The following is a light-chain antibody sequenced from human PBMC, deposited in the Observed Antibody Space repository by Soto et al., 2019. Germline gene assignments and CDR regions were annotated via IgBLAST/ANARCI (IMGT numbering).Light chain of an antibody. CDR2: DAS. V-gene: IGKV3-11*01. CDR1: RRVSSY. CDR3: QQRDNWPWT. Sequence: ETVLTQSPATLSLSPGDRATLSCRASRRVSSYLAWYQQKAGQAPRLLLYDASNRAAGTPARFSGSGSGTDFTLTISSLEPEDFAVYYCQQRDNWPWTFGQGNKVEI. J-gene: IGKJ1*01.